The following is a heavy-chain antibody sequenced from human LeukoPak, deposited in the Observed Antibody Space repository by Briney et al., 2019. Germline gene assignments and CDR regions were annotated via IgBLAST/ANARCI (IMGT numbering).Heavy chain of an antibody. D-gene: IGHD6-19*01. CDR3: AKGAVAGKVDWFDP. J-gene: IGHJ5*02. Sequence: GGSLRLSCAASGFTFSNFAMMWVRQAPGTGLQWVSTITGYGATFYADSVRGRFTIFRDTSMNTLFLQMNSLGAEDTAVYYCAKGAVAGKVDWFDPWGQGTLVTVSS. V-gene: IGHV3-23*01. CDR1: GFTFSNFA. CDR2: ITGYGAT.